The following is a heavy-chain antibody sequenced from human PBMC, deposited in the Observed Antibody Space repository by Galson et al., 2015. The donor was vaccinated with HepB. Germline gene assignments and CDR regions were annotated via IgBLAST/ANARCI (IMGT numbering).Heavy chain of an antibody. CDR3: ANLQYKYYGGGYRTNWFDP. J-gene: IGHJ5*02. D-gene: IGHD2-21*01. V-gene: IGHV3-66*02. Sequence: SLRLSCAASEFTVSDKYMGWVRQVPGKGLEWVSVIYAGDTTFYADSVKGRFTISRDNSKNTLYLRMNNLRPEDSSIYYCANLQYKYYGGGYRTNWFDPWGQGALVTVSS. CDR1: EFTVSDKY. CDR2: IYAGDTT.